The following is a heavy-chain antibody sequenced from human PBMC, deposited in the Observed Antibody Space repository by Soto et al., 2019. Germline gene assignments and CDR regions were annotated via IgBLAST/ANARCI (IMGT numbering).Heavy chain of an antibody. J-gene: IGHJ4*02. CDR3: AKSVYNWNDGFFDY. D-gene: IGHD1-1*01. CDR1: GFTFSSYG. V-gene: IGHV3-30*18. CDR2: ISYDGINK. Sequence: QVQLVESGGGVVQPGRSLRLSCAASGFTFSSYGIHWVRQAPGKGLEWVSVISYDGINKYYADSVKGRFTISRDNSDNTLYLQMNSLRAEDTAVYYCAKSVYNWNDGFFDYWGQGTLVTVSS.